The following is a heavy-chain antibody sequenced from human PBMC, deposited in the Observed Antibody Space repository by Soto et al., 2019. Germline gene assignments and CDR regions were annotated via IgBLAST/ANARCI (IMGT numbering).Heavy chain of an antibody. V-gene: IGHV4-4*01. CDR2: IYHSGST. D-gene: IGHD3-22*01. Sequence: QVQLQESGPGLVKPSGTLSLTCAVSGGSISSSNWWGWVRQPPGKGLEWIGEIYHSGSTNYNPSLKSRVAISVDKSKDQSSLKLSSLTDADTAVYCCARGVQIRDYDSSGYPIYDWGQGTLVTVSS. CDR3: ARGVQIRDYDSSGYPIYD. J-gene: IGHJ4*02. CDR1: GGSISSSNW.